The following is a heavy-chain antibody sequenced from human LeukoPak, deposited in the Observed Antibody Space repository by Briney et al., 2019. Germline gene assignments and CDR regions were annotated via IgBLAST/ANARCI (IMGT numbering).Heavy chain of an antibody. CDR1: GGTFSSYA. D-gene: IGHD3-10*01. Sequence: SVKVSCKASGGTFSSYAISWVRQAPGQGLEWMGGIIPIFGTANYAQKFQGRVTITADESTSTAYMELSSLRSEDTAVYYCARSTLWFGELLSYFDYWGQGTLVTVSS. V-gene: IGHV1-69*13. J-gene: IGHJ4*02. CDR3: ARSTLWFGELLSYFDY. CDR2: IIPIFGTA.